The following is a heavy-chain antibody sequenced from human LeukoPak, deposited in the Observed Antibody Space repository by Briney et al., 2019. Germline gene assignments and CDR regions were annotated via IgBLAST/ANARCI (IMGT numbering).Heavy chain of an antibody. Sequence: PSETLSLTCTVSGGSLSSYYWSWIRQPPGKGLEWIGYIYYSGSTNYNPSLKSRVTISVDTSKNQFSLKVSSVTAADTAVYYCASNYYGSGSLDYWGQGNLVTVSS. CDR2: IYYSGST. D-gene: IGHD3-10*01. CDR1: GGSLSSYY. CDR3: ASNYYGSGSLDY. V-gene: IGHV4-59*08. J-gene: IGHJ4*02.